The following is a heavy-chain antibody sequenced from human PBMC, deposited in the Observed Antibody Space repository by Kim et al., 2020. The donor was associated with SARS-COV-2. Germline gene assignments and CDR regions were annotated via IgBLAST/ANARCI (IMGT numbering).Heavy chain of an antibody. V-gene: IGHV3-21*01. CDR1: GFTFSSYS. CDR2: ISRSSSYI. CDR3: ARDKSLPGSTSCNGGY. Sequence: GGSLRLSCAASGFTFSSYSMNWVRQAPGKGLEWVSSISRSSSYIYYADSVKGRFTISRDNAKNPLYLQMNSLRAEDTSVYYCARDKSLPGSTSCNGGYWGQGTLVAFSS. J-gene: IGHJ4*02. D-gene: IGHD2-2*01.